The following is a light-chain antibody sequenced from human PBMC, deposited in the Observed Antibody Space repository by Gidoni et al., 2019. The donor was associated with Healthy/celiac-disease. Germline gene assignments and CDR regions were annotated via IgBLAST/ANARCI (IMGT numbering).Light chain of an antibody. CDR1: QSISSW. CDR2: KAS. V-gene: IGKV1-5*03. Sequence: DIQMTQSPSTLSASVGDRVTITCRASQSISSWLAWYQQKPGKAPKLLIYKASSLESGGPSGFSGSGSGTEFTRTISSLQPDDFATYYCQQYNSYSYTFGQGTKLEIK. CDR3: QQYNSYSYT. J-gene: IGKJ2*01.